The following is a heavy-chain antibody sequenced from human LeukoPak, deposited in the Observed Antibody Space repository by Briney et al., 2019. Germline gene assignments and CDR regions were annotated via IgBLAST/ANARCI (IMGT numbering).Heavy chain of an antibody. CDR3: ASGSLASYFDH. CDR1: GYIGSGCY. V-gene: IGHV1-2*02. D-gene: IGHD6-13*01. CDR2: INPNSGGT. J-gene: IGHJ4*02. Sequence: VECRAVGYIGSGCYVLWKQQATSPGLQQTGWINPNSGGTKYVQKFQGRVTMTRDTSISTAYMELSRLRSDDTAVYYCASGSLASYFDHWGQGTLVTVTS.